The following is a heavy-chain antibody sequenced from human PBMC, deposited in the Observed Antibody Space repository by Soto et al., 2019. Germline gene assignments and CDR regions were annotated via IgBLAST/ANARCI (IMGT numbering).Heavy chain of an antibody. J-gene: IGHJ5*02. D-gene: IGHD4-17*01. CDR1: GYTFTSYG. CDR3: ARARLYGDYVDWFDP. CDR2: ISAYNGNT. Sequence: ASVKVSCKASGYTFTSYGISWVRQAPGQGLEWMGWISAYNGNTNYAQKLQGRVTMTTDTPTSTAYMELRSLRSDDTAVYYCARARLYGDYVDWFDPWGQGTLVTAPQ. V-gene: IGHV1-18*01.